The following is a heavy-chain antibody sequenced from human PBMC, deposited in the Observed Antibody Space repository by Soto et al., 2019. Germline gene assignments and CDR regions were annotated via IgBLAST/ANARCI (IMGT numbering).Heavy chain of an antibody. CDR2: INIDGSIT. CDR1: GSTFSRYW. V-gene: IGHV3-74*01. D-gene: IGHD6-13*01. J-gene: IGHJ3*02. CDR3: ASGDSHAFDI. Sequence: EVQLVESGGGLVQPGGSLRLSCAASGSTFSRYWMHWVRQAPGKGLVWVSLINIDGSITTYADSVKGRFTISRDNAKNTLSLQMSSLRAADTAGYYCASGDSHAFDIGGQGTMVTVSS.